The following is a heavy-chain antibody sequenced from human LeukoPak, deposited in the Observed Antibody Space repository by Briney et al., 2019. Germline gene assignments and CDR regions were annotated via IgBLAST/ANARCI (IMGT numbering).Heavy chain of an antibody. CDR1: GGSISSYY. D-gene: IGHD3-16*01. CDR2: IYYSGST. J-gene: IGHJ4*02. Sequence: SETLSLTCTASGGSISSYYWSWIRQPPGKGLEWIGYIYYSGSTNYNPSLKSRVTISVDTSKNQFSLKLSSVTAADTAVYYCARSSRSFGGVDEYYFDYWGQGTLVTVSS. CDR3: ARSSRSFGGVDEYYFDY. V-gene: IGHV4-59*01.